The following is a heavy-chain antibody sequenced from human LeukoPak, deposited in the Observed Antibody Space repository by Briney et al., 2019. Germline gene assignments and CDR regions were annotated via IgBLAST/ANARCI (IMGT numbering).Heavy chain of an antibody. J-gene: IGHJ4*02. CDR1: GFTFDDYA. CDR2: ISWNSGSI. D-gene: IGHD6-13*01. CDR3: AKESIAAAGSFDY. V-gene: IGHV3-9*03. Sequence: GRSLRPSCAASGFTFDDYAMHWVRQAPGKGLEWVSGISWNSGSIGYADSVKGRFTISRDNAKNSLYLQMNGLRAEDMALYYCAKESIAAAGSFDYWGQGTLVTVSS.